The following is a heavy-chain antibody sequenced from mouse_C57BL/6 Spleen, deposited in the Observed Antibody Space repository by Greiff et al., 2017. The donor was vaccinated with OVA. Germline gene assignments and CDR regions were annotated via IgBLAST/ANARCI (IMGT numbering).Heavy chain of an antibody. J-gene: IGHJ3*01. CDR1: GFNIKDYY. CDR2: IDPEDGET. Sequence: DVKLVESGAELVKPGASVKLSCTASGFNIKDYYMHWVKQRTEQGLEWIGRIDPEDGETKYAPKFQGKATITADTSSNTAYLQLSSLTSEDTAVYYCAIYDGYYVWFAYWGQGTLVTVSA. V-gene: IGHV14-2*01. CDR3: AIYDGYYVWFAY. D-gene: IGHD2-3*01.